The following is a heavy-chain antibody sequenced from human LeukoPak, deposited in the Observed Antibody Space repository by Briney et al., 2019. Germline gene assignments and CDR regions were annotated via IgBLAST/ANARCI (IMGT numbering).Heavy chain of an antibody. CDR3: ARGYYASGSYYRRLSGAWFDP. V-gene: IGHV4-59*01. J-gene: IGHJ5*02. Sequence: SQTLSLHSTVSGGTISSYSRSYIMPPPGKRPHCIPYISSPRRTNYNPSLKSRVTIPVDPSKNQFSLKLSSVTPADTAVFYCARGYYASGSYYRRLSGAWFDPWGQGTLVTVSS. CDR1: GGTISSYS. CDR2: ISSPRRT. D-gene: IGHD3-10*01.